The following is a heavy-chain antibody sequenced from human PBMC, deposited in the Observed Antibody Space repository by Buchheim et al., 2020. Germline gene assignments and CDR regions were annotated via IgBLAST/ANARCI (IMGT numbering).Heavy chain of an antibody. V-gene: IGHV1-2*02. Sequence: QVQLVQSGAEVKKPGASVKVSCKASGYTITGYYMHWVRQAPGQGLEWMGWINPNNGDTNYAQKFQGRVTMTRDTSISTVYMELSSLRSEDTAVYYCATMVRGALYYWGQGTL. CDR3: ATMVRGALYY. J-gene: IGHJ4*02. CDR2: INPNNGDT. D-gene: IGHD3-10*01. CDR1: GYTITGYY.